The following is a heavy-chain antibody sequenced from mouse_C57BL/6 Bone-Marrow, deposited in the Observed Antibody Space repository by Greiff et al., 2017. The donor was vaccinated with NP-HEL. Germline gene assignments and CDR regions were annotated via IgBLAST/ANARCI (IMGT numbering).Heavy chain of an antibody. CDR2: ISSGGDYI. CDR1: GFTFSSYA. V-gene: IGHV5-9-1*02. J-gene: IGHJ4*01. D-gene: IGHD1-1*01. CDR3: TRVYYGSSYKAMDY. Sequence: EVKLVESGEGLVKPGGSLKLSCAASGFTFSSYAMSWVRQTPEKRLEWVAYISSGGDYIYYADTVKGRFTISRDNARNTLYLQMSSLKSEDTAMYYCTRVYYGSSYKAMDYWGQGTSVTVSS.